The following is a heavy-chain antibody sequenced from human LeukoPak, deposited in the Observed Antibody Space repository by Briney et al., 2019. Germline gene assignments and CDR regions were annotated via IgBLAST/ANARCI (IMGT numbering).Heavy chain of an antibody. Sequence: SETLSLTCTVSGGSISSYYWSWIRQPPGKGLEWIGYIYYSGSTNYNPSLKSRVTISVDTSKNQFSLKLSSVTAADTAVYYCARGLLDGYTHPAAFDIWGQGTLVTVSS. CDR2: IYYSGST. V-gene: IGHV4-59*01. D-gene: IGHD5-24*01. CDR3: ARGLLDGYTHPAAFDI. J-gene: IGHJ3*02. CDR1: GGSISSYY.